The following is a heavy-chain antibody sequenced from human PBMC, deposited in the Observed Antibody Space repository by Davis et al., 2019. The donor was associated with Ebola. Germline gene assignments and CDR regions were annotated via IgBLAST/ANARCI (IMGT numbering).Heavy chain of an antibody. D-gene: IGHD5-24*01. V-gene: IGHV3-7*03. Sequence: PAGSLTLSCAVSGFTFSRDWMSRVRQGPGKGLEWVVNINRDGSEKYYVGSLKGRITISRDNAKDSLYLQMNSLRAEDTAVYYCARYGYSYGMDVWGQGTTVTVSS. J-gene: IGHJ6*02. CDR1: GFTFSRDW. CDR3: ARYGYSYGMDV. CDR2: INRDGSEK.